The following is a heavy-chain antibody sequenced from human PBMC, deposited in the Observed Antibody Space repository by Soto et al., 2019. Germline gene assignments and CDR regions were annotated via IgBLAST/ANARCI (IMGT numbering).Heavy chain of an antibody. CDR1: GFTFSNYA. Sequence: PGGSLRLSCAASGFTFSNYAMSWVRQAPGKGLEWVSTISGSADSTYHADSVKGRFTISRDNSKNTLYLQMNSLRAEDTALYYCAKLTDFWSGSISYWGQGTLVTVSS. CDR3: AKLTDFWSGSISY. J-gene: IGHJ4*02. V-gene: IGHV3-23*01. D-gene: IGHD3-3*01. CDR2: ISGSADST.